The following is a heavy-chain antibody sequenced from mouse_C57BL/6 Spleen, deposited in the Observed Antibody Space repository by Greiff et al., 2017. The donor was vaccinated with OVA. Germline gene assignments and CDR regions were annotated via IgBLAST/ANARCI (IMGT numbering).Heavy chain of an antibody. CDR1: GFTFSSYT. CDR3: ARQDDYAFAY. Sequence: VQLKESGGGLVKPGGSLKLSCAASGFTFSSYTMSWVRQTPEKRLEWVATISGGGGNTYYPDSVKGRFTISRDNAKNTLYLQMSSLRSEDTALYYCARQDDYAFAYWGQGTLVTVSA. J-gene: IGHJ3*01. CDR2: ISGGGGNT. V-gene: IGHV5-9*01. D-gene: IGHD2-4*01.